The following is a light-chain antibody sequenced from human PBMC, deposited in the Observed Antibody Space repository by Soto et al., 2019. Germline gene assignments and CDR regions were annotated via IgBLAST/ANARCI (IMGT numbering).Light chain of an antibody. Sequence: QSALTQPRSVSGSPGESVTISCSGTTSDVGSYNYVSWYQQYPGKAPKVMIYDVSERPSEVPVRFSGSKSGNTASLTISGLPAEDEAEYFCCSYSRSDSLLFGGGTKVTVL. J-gene: IGLJ2*01. CDR2: DVS. CDR1: TSDVGSYNY. CDR3: CSYSRSDSLL. V-gene: IGLV2-11*01.